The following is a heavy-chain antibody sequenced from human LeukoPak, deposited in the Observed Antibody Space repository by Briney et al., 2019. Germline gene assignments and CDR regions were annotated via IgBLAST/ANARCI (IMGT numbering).Heavy chain of an antibody. CDR2: IYHSGSP. CDR3: ARITSTITTLDNWFDP. D-gene: IGHD3-3*01. V-gene: IGHV4-4*02. CDR1: GGSISSNNW. Sequence: SGTLSLTCAVSGGSISSNNWWGWVRQPPGKGLEWIGEIYHSGSPNYNPSLKSRVTISVDKSRNHFSLKLSSVTAADTAVYYCARITSTITTLDNWFDPWGQGTLVTVSS. J-gene: IGHJ5*02.